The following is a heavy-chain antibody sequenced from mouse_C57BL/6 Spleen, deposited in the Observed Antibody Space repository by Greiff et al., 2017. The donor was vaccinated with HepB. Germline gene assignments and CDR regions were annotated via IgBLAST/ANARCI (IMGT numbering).Heavy chain of an antibody. Sequence: VQLQQSGPELVKPGASVKISCKASGYSFTSYYIHWVKQRPGQGLEWIGWIYPGSGNTKYNEKFKGKATLTADTSSSTAYMQLSSLTSEDSAVYYCAREGRYYFDYWGQGTTLTVSS. CDR1: GYSFTSYY. V-gene: IGHV1-66*01. CDR3: AREGRYYFDY. J-gene: IGHJ2*01. CDR2: IYPGSGNT.